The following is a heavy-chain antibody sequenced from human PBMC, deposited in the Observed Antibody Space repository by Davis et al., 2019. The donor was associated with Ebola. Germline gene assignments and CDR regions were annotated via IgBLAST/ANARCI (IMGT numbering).Heavy chain of an antibody. D-gene: IGHD2-21*01. Sequence: ASVPVTRLPSVYTFTSYGIIRARQAPGHGLEWMGWISAYNGNTNYAQKLQGRVTMTTDTYTSTGYMELRSLRSDDTGVYYCARDVRKGEDYYNGRDVWGQGTTVTVSS. CDR1: VYTFTSYG. CDR3: ARDVRKGEDYYNGRDV. V-gene: IGHV1-18*04. J-gene: IGHJ6*02. CDR2: ISAYNGNT.